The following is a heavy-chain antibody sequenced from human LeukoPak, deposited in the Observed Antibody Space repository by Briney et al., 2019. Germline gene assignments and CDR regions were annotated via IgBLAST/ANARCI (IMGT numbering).Heavy chain of an antibody. Sequence: SETLSLTCAVYGGSFSGYYWSWIRQPPGKGLEWIGEINHSGSTNYNPSLKSRVTISVDTSKNQFSLKLSSVTAADTAVYYCARHSIPSTLLWFGELFWGNPDYWGQGTLVTVSS. CDR1: GGSFSGYY. CDR2: INHSGST. D-gene: IGHD3-10*01. CDR3: ARHSIPSTLLWFGELFWGNPDY. J-gene: IGHJ4*02. V-gene: IGHV4-34*01.